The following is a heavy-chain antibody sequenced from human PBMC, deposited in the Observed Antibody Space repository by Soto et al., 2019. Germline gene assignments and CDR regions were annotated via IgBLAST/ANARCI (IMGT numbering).Heavy chain of an antibody. CDR2: IYYSGST. CDR3: AREVITMVRGVSWFDH. Sequence: TLSLTCTVSGGSISSGGYYWSWIRQHPGKGLEWIGYIYYSGSTYYNPSLKSRVTISVDTSKNQFSLKLSSVAAADTAVYYCAREVITMVRGVSWFDHWGQGTLVTVSS. CDR1: GGSISSGGYY. V-gene: IGHV4-31*03. D-gene: IGHD3-10*01. J-gene: IGHJ5*02.